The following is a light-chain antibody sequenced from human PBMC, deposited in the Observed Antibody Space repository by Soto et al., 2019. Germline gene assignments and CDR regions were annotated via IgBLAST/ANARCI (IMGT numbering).Light chain of an antibody. CDR2: DVS. V-gene: IGLV2-11*01. CDR3: CSYAGSDSYV. Sequence: ALTQPRSVSGSPGQSVTISCTGTSSDVGGYNYVSWYQQHPGKAPKLMIYDVSKRPSGVPDRFSGSKSGNTASLTISGLQAEDEADYYCCSYAGSDSYVFGTGTKLTVL. J-gene: IGLJ1*01. CDR1: SSDVGGYNY.